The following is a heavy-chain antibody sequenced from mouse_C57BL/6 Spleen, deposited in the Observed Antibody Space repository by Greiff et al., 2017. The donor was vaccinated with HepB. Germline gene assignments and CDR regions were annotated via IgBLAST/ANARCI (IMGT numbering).Heavy chain of an antibody. J-gene: IGHJ4*01. D-gene: IGHD2-1*01. CDR2: ISSGSRTI. V-gene: IGHV5-17*01. CDR1: GFTFSDYG. CDR3: ARVNGNYGGAMDY. Sequence: EVQGVESGGGLVKPGGSLKLSCAASGFTFSDYGMHWVRQAPEKGLEWVAYISSGSRTIYYADTVKGRFTISRDNAKTTQFLQMTRLTSEDTAMYYCARVNGNYGGAMDYWGQGTSVTVSS.